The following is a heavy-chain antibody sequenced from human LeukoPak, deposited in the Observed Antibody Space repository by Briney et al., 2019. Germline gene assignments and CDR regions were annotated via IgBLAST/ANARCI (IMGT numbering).Heavy chain of an antibody. CDR3: ARDRRYYDSSAYIRGFDY. D-gene: IGHD3-22*01. J-gene: IGHJ4*02. CDR2: IYHSGST. Sequence: SGTLSLTCAASGGSISSSDWWSWVRQPPGKGLEWIGEIYHSGSTNYNPSLKSRVTISVDKSKNQFSLNLSSVTAADTAVYYCARDRRYYDSSAYIRGFDYWGQGTLVTVSS. CDR1: GGSISSSDW. V-gene: IGHV4-4*02.